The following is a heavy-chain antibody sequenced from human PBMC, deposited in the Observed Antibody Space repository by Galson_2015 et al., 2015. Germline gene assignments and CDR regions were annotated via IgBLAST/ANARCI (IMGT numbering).Heavy chain of an antibody. V-gene: IGHV4-39*07. J-gene: IGHJ4*02. D-gene: IGHD1-26*01. CDR2: IYYSGST. CDR1: GGSISSSSYY. CDR3: ASALTSLVGADLIDY. Sequence: ETLSLTCTVSGGSISSSSYYWGWIRQPPGKGLEWIGSIYYSGSTYYNPSLKSRVTISVDTSKNQFSLKLSSVTAADTAVYYCASALTSLVGADLIDYWDQGALVTVSS.